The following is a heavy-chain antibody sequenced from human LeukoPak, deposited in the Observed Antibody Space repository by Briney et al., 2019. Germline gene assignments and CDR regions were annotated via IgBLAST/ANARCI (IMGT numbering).Heavy chain of an antibody. CDR1: GFTFSSYS. CDR3: ARDQAYVVTTWESGMDV. V-gene: IGHV3-21*01. Sequence: GGSLRLSCAASGFTFSSYSMNWVRQAPGKGLEWVSYISSSNSYIYYADSVKGRFTISRDNAKNSLYLQMNSLRAEDTAVYYCARDQAYVVTTWESGMDVWGQGTTVTVSS. CDR2: ISSSNSYI. D-gene: IGHD2-21*02. J-gene: IGHJ6*02.